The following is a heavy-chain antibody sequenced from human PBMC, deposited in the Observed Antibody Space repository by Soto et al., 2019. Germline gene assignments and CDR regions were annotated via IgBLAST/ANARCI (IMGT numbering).Heavy chain of an antibody. CDR1: GGSIRGDNYY. J-gene: IGHJ4*01. V-gene: IGHV4-31*03. CDR2: IYHGGST. Sequence: QVQLQESGPGLVKPSQTLSLTCSVSGGSIRGDNYYWGWIRQHPGKVLEWIGFIYHGGSTYYNPSLKSRATIAVATSENQFSLKLNSVTAADTAVYFCARDGTGADGSGSSTDFDYWGQGALVTVSS. D-gene: IGHD3-10*01. CDR3: ARDGTGADGSGSSTDFDY.